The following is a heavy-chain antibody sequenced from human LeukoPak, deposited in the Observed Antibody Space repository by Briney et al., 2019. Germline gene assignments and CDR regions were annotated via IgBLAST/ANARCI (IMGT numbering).Heavy chain of an antibody. Sequence: PSETLSLTCTVSGGSISSYYWGWIRQPPGKGLEWIGNIFYSGSTYYSPSFKSRVTISLDTSRNQFSLKLNSVTAADTAVYYCAKSNGYGLVDIWGQGTMVTVSS. CDR1: GGSISSYY. CDR3: AKSNGYGLVDI. J-gene: IGHJ3*02. V-gene: IGHV4-39*07. D-gene: IGHD3-10*01. CDR2: IFYSGST.